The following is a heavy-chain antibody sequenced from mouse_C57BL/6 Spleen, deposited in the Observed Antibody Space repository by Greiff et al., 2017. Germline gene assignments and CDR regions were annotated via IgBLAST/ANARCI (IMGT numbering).Heavy chain of an antibody. D-gene: IGHD2-3*01. V-gene: IGHV2-9*01. Sequence: VKVVESGPGLVAPSQSLSITCTVSGFSLTSYGVDWVRQPPGTGLEWLGVIWGGGSTNYNSALMSRLSISKDNSKSQVFLKMNSLQTDDTAMYYCAKRDDGYYVGAMDYWGQGTSVTVSS. CDR3: AKRDDGYYVGAMDY. CDR1: GFSLTSYG. J-gene: IGHJ4*01. CDR2: IWGGGST.